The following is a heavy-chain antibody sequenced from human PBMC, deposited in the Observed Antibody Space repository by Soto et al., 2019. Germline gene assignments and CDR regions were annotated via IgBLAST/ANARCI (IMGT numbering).Heavy chain of an antibody. V-gene: IGHV3-23*01. CDR1: GLTFSRYT. J-gene: IGHJ2*01. CDR2: IIASGVIT. D-gene: IGHD6-13*01. Sequence: EVPLLESGGGLVQPGGSLRLACAASGLTFSRYTMGWVRQAPGKGLEWVSAIIASGVITYYADSVKGRFTISRDNSNKTVYLQMKSVRAGDTAVYYCAKDLRGTEAGTWYFELWGRGTLVTVSS. CDR3: AKDLRGTEAGTWYFEL.